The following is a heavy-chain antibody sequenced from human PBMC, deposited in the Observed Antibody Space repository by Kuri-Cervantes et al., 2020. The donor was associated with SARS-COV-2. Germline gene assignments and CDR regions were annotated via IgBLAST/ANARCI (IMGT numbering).Heavy chain of an antibody. CDR1: GFTFSGYG. Sequence: GGSLRLSCVASGFTFSGYGMHWVRQAPGKGLEWVAFIRYDGTNKHYAESAKGRFSISRDNSKNTLYLQMDSLRAEDTAVYYCARNDFWSGYYFDYWGQGTLVTVSS. J-gene: IGHJ4*02. CDR2: IRYDGTNK. CDR3: ARNDFWSGYYFDY. D-gene: IGHD3-3*01. V-gene: IGHV3-30*02.